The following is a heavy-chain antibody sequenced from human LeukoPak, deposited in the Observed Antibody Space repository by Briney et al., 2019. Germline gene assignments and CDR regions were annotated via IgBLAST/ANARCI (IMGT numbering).Heavy chain of an antibody. Sequence: SETLSLTCAVYGGSFSGYYWSWIRQPPGKGLEWIGEINHSGSTNYNPSLKSRVTISVDTSKNQFSLKLSSVTAADTAVYFCARDTRSYDSSGYYFFDFWGQGTLVTVSS. V-gene: IGHV4-34*01. CDR2: INHSGST. D-gene: IGHD3-22*01. J-gene: IGHJ4*02. CDR3: ARDTRSYDSSGYYFFDF. CDR1: GGSFSGYY.